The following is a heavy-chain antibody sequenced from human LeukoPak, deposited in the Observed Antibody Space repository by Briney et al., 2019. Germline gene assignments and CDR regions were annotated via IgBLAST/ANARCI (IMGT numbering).Heavy chain of an antibody. V-gene: IGHV5-10-1*01. D-gene: IGHD2-15*01. J-gene: IGHJ4*02. Sequence: GESLKIYCKGSGYRFPSYWISWVRQMPGKGLEWMGRIDPSDSYTNYSPSLQGHVTISADKSISTAYLQWSSLKASDTAMYYCASYCSGTSCSNFDYWGQGTLVTVSS. CDR3: ASYCSGTSCSNFDY. CDR2: IDPSDSYT. CDR1: GYRFPSYW.